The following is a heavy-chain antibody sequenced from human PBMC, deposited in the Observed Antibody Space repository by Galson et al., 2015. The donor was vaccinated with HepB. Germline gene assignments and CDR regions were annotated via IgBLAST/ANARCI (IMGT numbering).Heavy chain of an antibody. J-gene: IGHJ4*02. CDR3: ARDMSGYPYYFDY. CDR1: GYTFTNYG. D-gene: IGHD3-3*01. V-gene: IGHV1-18*01. Sequence: SVKVSCKASGYTFTNYGISWVRQAPGQGLEWMGWISADNGNTNYAQKLQGAVTMTTDTSTSTAYMELRSLRSDDTAVYYCARDMSGYPYYFDYWGQGTLVTVSS. CDR2: ISADNGNT.